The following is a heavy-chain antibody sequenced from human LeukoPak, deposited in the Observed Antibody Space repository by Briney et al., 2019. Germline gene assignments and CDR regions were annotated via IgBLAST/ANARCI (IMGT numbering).Heavy chain of an antibody. D-gene: IGHD2-15*01. J-gene: IGHJ6*03. CDR3: ARSPYSDYYYYYMHV. CDR2: IIPIFGTA. CDR1: GCTFSSYV. V-gene: IGHV1-69*05. Sequence: AVKVSCKASGCTFSSYVFSWVRQAPGQGLDWMGGIIPIFGTANHAQKLQRRHTITTDDSTSTAYMELSSLSSEDTAVYYCARSPYSDYYYYYMHVGAKEPTVTV.